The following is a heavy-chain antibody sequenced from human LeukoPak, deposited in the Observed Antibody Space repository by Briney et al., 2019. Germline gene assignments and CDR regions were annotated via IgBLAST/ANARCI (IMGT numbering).Heavy chain of an antibody. V-gene: IGHV1-46*01. CDR3: ARAGCSSTSCYAGPGRFDP. CDR2: INPSGGST. J-gene: IGHJ5*02. Sequence: ASVKVSCKASGYTFTSYYMHWVRQAPGQGLEWMGIINPSGGSTSYAQKFQGRVTMTRDTSTSTVYMELSSLRSEDTAVYYCARAGCSSTSCYAGPGRFDPWGQGTLATVSS. D-gene: IGHD2-2*01. CDR1: GYTFTSYY.